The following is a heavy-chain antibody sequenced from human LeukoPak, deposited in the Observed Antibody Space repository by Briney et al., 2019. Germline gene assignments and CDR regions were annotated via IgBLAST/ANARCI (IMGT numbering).Heavy chain of an antibody. J-gene: IGHJ5*02. CDR1: GGSISSSGYY. D-gene: IGHD2-15*01. V-gene: IGHV4-39*01. CDR3: ARLDGYCSGGSCYSVSFVAP. Sequence: PSETLSLTCTVSGGSISSSGYYWGWIRQPPGKGLEWIESIYYSGSTYYNPSLKSRVTISVDTSKNQFSLKLSSVAAADTAVYYCARLDGYCSGGSCYSVSFVAPWGQGTLVTVSS. CDR2: IYYSGST.